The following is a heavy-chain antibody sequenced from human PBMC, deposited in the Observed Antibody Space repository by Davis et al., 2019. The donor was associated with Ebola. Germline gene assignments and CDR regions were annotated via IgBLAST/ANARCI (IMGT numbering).Heavy chain of an antibody. J-gene: IGHJ5*02. V-gene: IGHV1-18*01. Sequence: ASVKVSCKASGYTFTSYGISWVRQAPGQGLEWMGWISAYNGNTNYAQKFQGRVTMTRDTSISTAYMELSRLRSDDTAVYYCARPLGGLMVYALVDWGNGFDPWGQGTLVTVSS. CDR1: GYTFTSYG. CDR2: ISAYNGNT. CDR3: ARPLGGLMVYALVDWGNGFDP. D-gene: IGHD2-8*01.